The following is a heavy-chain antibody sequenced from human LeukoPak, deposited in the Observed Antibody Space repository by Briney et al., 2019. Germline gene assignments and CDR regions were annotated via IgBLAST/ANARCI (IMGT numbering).Heavy chain of an antibody. Sequence: GGSLRLSCAASGFTFSSYSMNWVRQAPGKGLEWVSSISSSSSSYIYYADSVKGRFTISRDNAKNSLYLQMNSLRAEDTAVYYCARELGKAARPISHYYYGMDVWGQGTTVTVSS. CDR1: GFTFSSYS. CDR2: ISSSSSSYI. J-gene: IGHJ6*02. D-gene: IGHD6-6*01. V-gene: IGHV3-21*01. CDR3: ARELGKAARPISHYYYGMDV.